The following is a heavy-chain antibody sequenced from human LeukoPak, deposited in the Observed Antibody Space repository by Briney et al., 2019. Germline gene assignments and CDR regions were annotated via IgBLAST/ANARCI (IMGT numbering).Heavy chain of an antibody. CDR1: GFTFSTYS. CDR3: ARGATTVTTRLFQH. Sequence: TGXXLRPSCAASGFTFSTYSMNWVRQAPGKGLEWVSYIDPSSTTIYYADSVKGRFTISRDNARNSLYLQMNSLRAEDTAVYYCARGATTVTTRLFQHWGQGTLVTVSS. V-gene: IGHV3-48*01. J-gene: IGHJ1*01. CDR2: IDPSSTTI. D-gene: IGHD4-17*01.